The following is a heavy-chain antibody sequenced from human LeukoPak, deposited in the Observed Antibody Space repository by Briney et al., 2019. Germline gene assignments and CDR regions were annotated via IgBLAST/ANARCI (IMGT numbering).Heavy chain of an antibody. J-gene: IGHJ6*03. CDR1: GGAISSGSYY. Sequence: SETLSLTCTVSGGAISSGSYYWSWIRQPAGKGLEWIGRIYTSGSTNYNPSLKSRVTISVDTSKNQFSLKLSSVTAADTAVYYCARGSGSYFIGYYYYMDVWGKGTTVTVSS. V-gene: IGHV4-61*02. D-gene: IGHD1-26*01. CDR2: IYTSGST. CDR3: ARGSGSYFIGYYYYMDV.